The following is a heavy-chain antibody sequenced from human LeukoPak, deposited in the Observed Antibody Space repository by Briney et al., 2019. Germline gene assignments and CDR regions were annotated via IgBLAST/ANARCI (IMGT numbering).Heavy chain of an antibody. Sequence: GASVKVSCKASGYTLTELSVHWVRQAPGKGLEWMGGFDPEDGETIYAQKFQGRVTMTEDTSTDTAYMELSSLRSEDTAVYYCATGDIVVVPAARAFDIWGQGTMVTVSS. V-gene: IGHV1-24*01. CDR3: ATGDIVVVPAARAFDI. J-gene: IGHJ3*02. CDR1: GYTLTELS. CDR2: FDPEDGET. D-gene: IGHD2-2*01.